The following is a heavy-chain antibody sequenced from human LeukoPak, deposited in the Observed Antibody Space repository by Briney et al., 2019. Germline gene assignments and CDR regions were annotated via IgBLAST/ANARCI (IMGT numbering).Heavy chain of an antibody. CDR1: GGSFSGYY. V-gene: IGHV4-34*01. J-gene: IGHJ5*02. D-gene: IGHD3-10*01. CDR2: INHSGST. CDR3: ARGLVGSGSRNNCFHP. Sequence: SETLSLTCAVYGGSFSGYYWSWIRQPPGKGLGWIGEINHSGSTNYNPALKSRVTISADTSKNQFSLKLSSVTAADTAVYYCARGLVGSGSRNNCFHPWGQGTLVTVSS.